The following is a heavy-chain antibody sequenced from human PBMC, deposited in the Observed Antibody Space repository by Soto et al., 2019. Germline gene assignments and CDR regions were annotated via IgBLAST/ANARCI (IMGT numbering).Heavy chain of an antibody. J-gene: IGHJ6*02. CDR2: MYYSGTN. Sequence: QVQLQESGPGPVKPSQTLSLTCTVSGASISSGDYYWTWIRQPPGKGLEWIGYMYYSGTNYYNPSLRSRVTISVDTSKNQFSLKLSSVTAADTAVYYCARTTVTSSYYGLDVWGQGSTVTVSS. V-gene: IGHV4-30-4*01. CDR1: GASISSGDYY. CDR3: ARTTVTSSYYGLDV. D-gene: IGHD4-4*01.